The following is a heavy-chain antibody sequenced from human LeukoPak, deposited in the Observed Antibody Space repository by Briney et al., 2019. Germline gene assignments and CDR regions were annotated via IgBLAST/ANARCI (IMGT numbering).Heavy chain of an antibody. CDR2: IYPHGDP. CDR3: ARAKLEPAGTGAFDI. Sequence: GGSLRLSCTASGFTTHYWLNWVRQSPGKGLEWVSAIYPHGDPHYADSVKGRFTISRDNSKNSLYMQMETLRAEDTALYYCARAKLEPAGTGAFDIWGPGTVVTVSS. CDR1: GFTTHYW. J-gene: IGHJ3*02. V-gene: IGHV3-69-1*01. D-gene: IGHD6-19*01.